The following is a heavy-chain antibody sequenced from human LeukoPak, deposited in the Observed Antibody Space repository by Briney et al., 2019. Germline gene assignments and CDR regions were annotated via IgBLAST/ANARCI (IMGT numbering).Heavy chain of an antibody. CDR3: AKAPGVWSVVPGWFDP. CDR2: ISYDGSNK. V-gene: IGHV3-30*18. J-gene: IGHJ5*02. CDR1: GFTFSSYG. Sequence: GGSLRLSCAASGFTFSSYGMHWVRQAPGKGLEWVAVISYDGSNKYYADSVKGRFTISRDNSKNTLYLQMNSLRAEDTAVYYCAKAPGVWSVVPGWFDPWGQGTLVTVSS. D-gene: IGHD2-21*01.